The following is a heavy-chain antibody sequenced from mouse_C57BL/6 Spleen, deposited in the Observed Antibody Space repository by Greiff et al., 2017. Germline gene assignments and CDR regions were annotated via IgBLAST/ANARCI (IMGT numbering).Heavy chain of an antibody. CDR3: ARVYGSSYDWYFDV. CDR2: IDPNSGGT. CDR1: GYTFTSYW. V-gene: IGHV1-72*01. D-gene: IGHD1-1*01. J-gene: IGHJ1*03. Sequence: QVHVKQSGAELVKPGASVKLSCKASGYTFTSYWMHWVKQRPGRGLEWIGRIDPNSGGTKYNEKFKSKATLTVDKPSSTAYMQLSSLTSEDSAVYYCARVYGSSYDWYFDVWGTGTTVTVSS.